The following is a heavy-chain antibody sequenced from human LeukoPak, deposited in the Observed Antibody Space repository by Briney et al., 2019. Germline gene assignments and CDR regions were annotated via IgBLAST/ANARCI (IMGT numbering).Heavy chain of an antibody. D-gene: IGHD6-19*01. CDR3: AREGRIAVAGLFDY. CDR2: IYYSGST. CDR1: VGSISSGDYY. V-gene: IGHV4-30-4*08. Sequence: SETLSLTCAVSVGSISSGDYYWSWIRHPPGKGLEWIGYIYYSGSTYYNPSLKSRVTISVDTSKNQFPLKLSSVTAADTAVYYCAREGRIAVAGLFDYWGQGTLVTVYS. J-gene: IGHJ4*02.